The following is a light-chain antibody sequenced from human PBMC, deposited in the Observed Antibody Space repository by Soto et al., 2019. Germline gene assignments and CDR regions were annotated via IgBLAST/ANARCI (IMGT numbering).Light chain of an antibody. V-gene: IGKV1-39*01. J-gene: IGKJ2*01. CDR3: QQSYRAPYT. Sequence: IQLTQSPTSLSASVGDSVTFTCRASQSISNFLNWYQHKPGKAPKLVIYAASSLLSGVPSRFSGSGSGTDFTLTITTLQPEEFATYYCQQSYRAPYTFAQGTNLEIK. CDR1: QSISNF. CDR2: AAS.